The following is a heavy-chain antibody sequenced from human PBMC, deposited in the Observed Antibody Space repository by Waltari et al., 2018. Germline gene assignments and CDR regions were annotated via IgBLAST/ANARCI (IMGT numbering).Heavy chain of an antibody. J-gene: IGHJ4*02. V-gene: IGHV3-30*18. CDR1: GFTFSNYA. D-gene: IGHD3-22*01. Sequence: QVQLVESGGGVVQPGRSLKLSCAASGFTFSNYAMHWVRQAPGKGLEWVAVITHDGSNKNYVDSGKGRFTVSRDNSKNTLYLQINSLRAEDTAVYYCAKSFSVVVVPYFDYWGQGTLVTVSS. CDR2: ITHDGSNK. CDR3: AKSFSVVVVPYFDY.